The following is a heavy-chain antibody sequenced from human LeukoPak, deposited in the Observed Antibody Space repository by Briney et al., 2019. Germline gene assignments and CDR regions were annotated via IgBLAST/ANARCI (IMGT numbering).Heavy chain of an antibody. CDR3: ARDGIFDY. CDR1: GFTFSTYS. CDR2: IRSGSTYI. V-gene: IGHV3-21*01. Sequence: GGSLRLSCAASGFTFSTYSMHWVRQAPGKGLEWVSSIRSGSTYINYADSVKGQSTISRDDAKKSLYLQMNSLRAEDTAVYYCARDGIFDYWGQGTLVTVSS. J-gene: IGHJ4*02.